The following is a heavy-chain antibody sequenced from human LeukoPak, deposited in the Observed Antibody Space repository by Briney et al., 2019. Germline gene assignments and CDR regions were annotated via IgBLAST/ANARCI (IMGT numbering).Heavy chain of an antibody. CDR3: ARAANTATGTPILAIDY. D-gene: IGHD6-13*01. J-gene: IGHJ4*02. CDR2: ISSSSTYT. CDR1: GFIFSDYY. Sequence: GGSLRLSCAASGFIFSDYYMSWIRQAPGKGLEWVSYISSSSTYTAYADSVRGRFTISREDAKNSLYLHYSRLRAAATAVYFSARAANTATGTPILAIDYWGQGTLVTVSS. V-gene: IGHV3-11*05.